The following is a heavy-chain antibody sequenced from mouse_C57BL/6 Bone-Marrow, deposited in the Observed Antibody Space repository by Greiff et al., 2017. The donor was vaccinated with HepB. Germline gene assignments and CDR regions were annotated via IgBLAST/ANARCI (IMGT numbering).Heavy chain of an antibody. CDR2: IYPGDGDT. V-gene: IGHV1-82*01. CDR3: ARLTTVVATGRFDV. D-gene: IGHD1-1*01. CDR1: GYAFSSSW. Sequence: VQLQQSGPELVKPGASVKISCKASGYAFSSSWMNWVEQRPGKGLGGIGRIYPGDGDTNYNGKFKGKATLTADKSSSTAYMQLSSLTSEDSAVYFCARLTTVVATGRFDVWGTGTTVTVSS. J-gene: IGHJ1*03.